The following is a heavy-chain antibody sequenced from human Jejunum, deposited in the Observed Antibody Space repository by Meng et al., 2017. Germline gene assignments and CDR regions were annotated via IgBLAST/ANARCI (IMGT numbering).Heavy chain of an antibody. CDR3: ARQFNYDYWSGSSSYYFDY. CDR2: IRSGGRTI. Sequence: GESLKISCAASEFTFSDFPMYWVRQAPGKGLEWVSYIRSGGRTIYYADSVKGRFTISRDNAKNSLFLQMNSLRADDTAVYYCARQFNYDYWSGSSSYYFDYWGQGTLVTVSS. V-gene: IGHV3-48*03. CDR1: EFTFSDFP. J-gene: IGHJ4*02. D-gene: IGHD3-3*01.